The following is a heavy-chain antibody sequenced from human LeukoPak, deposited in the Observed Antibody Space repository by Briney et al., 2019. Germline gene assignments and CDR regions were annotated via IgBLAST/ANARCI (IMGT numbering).Heavy chain of an antibody. D-gene: IGHD3-22*01. CDR3: ARDSSGYRSPFDY. Sequence: GRSLRLSCAASGFTFSSYGMHWVRQAPGKGLEWVAVIWYDGSNKYYADSVKGRFTISRDNSKKTLYLQMNSLRAEDTAVYYCARDSSGYRSPFDYWGQGTLVTVSS. V-gene: IGHV3-33*01. J-gene: IGHJ4*02. CDR2: IWYDGSNK. CDR1: GFTFSSYG.